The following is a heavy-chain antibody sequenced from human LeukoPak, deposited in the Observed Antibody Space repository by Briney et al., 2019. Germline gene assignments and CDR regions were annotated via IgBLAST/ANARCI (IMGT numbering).Heavy chain of an antibody. CDR2: IYYSGST. J-gene: IGHJ6*02. D-gene: IGHD6-13*01. Sequence: PSETLSLTCTVSGGTISSGGYYWSWIRQHPGKGLEWIGYIYYSGSTYYNPPLKSRVTISVDTSKNQFSLKLSSVTAADTAVYYCANEAAAGTMGYYGMDVWGQGTTVTVSS. V-gene: IGHV4-30-4*08. CDR1: GGTISSGGYY. CDR3: ANEAAAGTMGYYGMDV.